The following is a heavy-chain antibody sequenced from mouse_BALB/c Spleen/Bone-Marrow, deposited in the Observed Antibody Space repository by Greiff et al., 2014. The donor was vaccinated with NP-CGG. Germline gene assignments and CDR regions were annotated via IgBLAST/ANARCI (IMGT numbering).Heavy chain of an antibody. V-gene: IGHV5-4*02. D-gene: IGHD1-1*02. J-gene: IGHJ2*01. CDR3: ARDMGDY. CDR2: ISDGGTYS. CDR1: GFTFSDYY. Sequence: VQLKESGGGLMKPGGSLKLSCAASGFTFSDYYMYWVRQTPEKRLEWVATISDGGTYSYYADSVKGRFTISRYNAKSNLYLQMNSLKSEDTAMYYCARDMGDYWGQGTTLTVSS.